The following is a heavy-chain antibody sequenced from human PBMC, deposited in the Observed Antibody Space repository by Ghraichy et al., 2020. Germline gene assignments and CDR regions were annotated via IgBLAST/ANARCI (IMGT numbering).Heavy chain of an antibody. D-gene: IGHD6-19*01. CDR1: GDSISYYY. V-gene: IGHV4-4*07. CDR2: IYTSGNT. Sequence: SETLSLTCTVSGDSISYYYWNWIRQPAGKGLEWIGRIYTSGNTNYNPSLKSRVTMSVDTSKNHFSLKLSSVTAADTAVYYCARDIAVAGIYWYFDLWGRGTLVTVSS. CDR3: ARDIAVAGIYWYFDL. J-gene: IGHJ2*01.